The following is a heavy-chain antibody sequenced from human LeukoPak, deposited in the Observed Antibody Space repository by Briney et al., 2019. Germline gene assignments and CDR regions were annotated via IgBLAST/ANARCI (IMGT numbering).Heavy chain of an antibody. D-gene: IGHD1-26*01. Sequence: SETLSLTCTVSGGSISSGSYYWSWIRQPAGKGLEWIGRIYTSGGTNYYPSLKSRVTISVDTSKNQFSLNLSSVTAADTAVYYCARARVVGATTPFDYWGQGTLVTVSS. J-gene: IGHJ4*02. V-gene: IGHV4-61*02. CDR2: IYTSGGT. CDR3: ARARVVGATTPFDY. CDR1: GGSISSGSYY.